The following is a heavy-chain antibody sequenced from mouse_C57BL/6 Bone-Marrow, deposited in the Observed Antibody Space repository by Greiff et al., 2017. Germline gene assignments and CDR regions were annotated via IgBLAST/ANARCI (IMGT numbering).Heavy chain of an antibody. J-gene: IGHJ4*01. CDR2: IRSKSNNYAT. Sequence: EVQLVESGGGLVQPKGSLKLSCAASGFSFNTYAMNWVRQAPGEGLEWVARIRSKSNNYATYYADSVKDRFTISRDDSESMLYLQMNNLKTEDTAMYYCVRRTDYYAMDYWGQGTSVTVSS. V-gene: IGHV10-1*01. CDR1: GFSFNTYA. CDR3: VRRTDYYAMDY.